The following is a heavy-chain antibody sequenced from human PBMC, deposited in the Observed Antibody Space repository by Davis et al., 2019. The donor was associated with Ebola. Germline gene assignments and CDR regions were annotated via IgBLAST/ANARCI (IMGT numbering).Heavy chain of an antibody. V-gene: IGHV5-51*01. Sequence: PGGSLRLSCKGSGYSFTRYWIGWVRQLPGKGLEWMGIIYPGDSDTRYSPSFQGQVTISADKSISTAYLQWSSLKASDTAMYYCARRSLHEVTGLDYWGQGTLVTVSS. CDR3: ARRSLHEVTGLDY. CDR2: IYPGDSDT. CDR1: GYSFTRYW. D-gene: IGHD2-21*02. J-gene: IGHJ4*02.